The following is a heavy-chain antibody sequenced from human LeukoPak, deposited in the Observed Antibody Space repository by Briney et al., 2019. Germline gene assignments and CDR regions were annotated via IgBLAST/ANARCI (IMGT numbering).Heavy chain of an antibody. CDR2: ISWNSGSI. J-gene: IGHJ4*02. D-gene: IGHD6-19*01. CDR3: AKDFHSSGWYFDY. V-gene: IGHV3-9*01. Sequence: QPGRSLRLSCAASGFTFYDYAMHWVRQAPGKGLEWVSGISWNSGSIGYADSVKGRFTISRDNAKNSLYLQMNSLRAEDTALYYCAKDFHSSGWYFDYWGQGTLVTVSS. CDR1: GFTFYDYA.